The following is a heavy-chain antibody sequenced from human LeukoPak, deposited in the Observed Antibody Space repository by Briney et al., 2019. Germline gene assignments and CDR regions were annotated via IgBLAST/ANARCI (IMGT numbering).Heavy chain of an antibody. V-gene: IGHV3-23*01. CDR2: ISGSGGST. Sequence: GGSLRLSCAASGFTFSSYAMSWVRQAPGKGLEWVSAISGSGGSTYYADSVKGRFTISRDNSKNTLYLQMNSLRAEDTAVYYCARYCSSTSCYIGSAEYFQDWGQGTLVTVSS. CDR1: GFTFSSYA. D-gene: IGHD2-2*02. J-gene: IGHJ1*01. CDR3: ARYCSSTSCYIGSAEYFQD.